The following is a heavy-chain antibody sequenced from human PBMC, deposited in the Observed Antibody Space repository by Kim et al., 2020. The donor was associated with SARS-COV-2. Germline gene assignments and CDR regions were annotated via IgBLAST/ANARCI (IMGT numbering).Heavy chain of an antibody. J-gene: IGHJ4*02. V-gene: IGHV3-30*04. Sequence: GGSLRLSCEASGFTFSVYEMHWVRQAPGKGLEWVASMSPDGRTKFYADSVKGRFTISSDNSKNTLFVQMSSLRGDDTAIYYCTREIKGGSGGFDYWGQGTPVTVSS. CDR2: MSPDGRTK. CDR1: GFTFSVYE. CDR3: TREIKGGSGGFDY. D-gene: IGHD3-16*01.